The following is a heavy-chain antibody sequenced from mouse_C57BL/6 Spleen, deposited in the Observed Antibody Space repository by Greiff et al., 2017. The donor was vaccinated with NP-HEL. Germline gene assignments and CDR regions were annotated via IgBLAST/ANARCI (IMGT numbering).Heavy chain of an antibody. V-gene: IGHV5-4*03. CDR1: GFTFSSYA. J-gene: IGHJ1*03. D-gene: IGHD2-4*01. CDR2: ISDGGSYT. CDR3: ARGGYDYDGYWYFDV. Sequence: EVKLMESGGGLVKPGGSLKLSCAASGFTFSSYAMSWVRQTPEKRLEWVATISDGGSYTYYPDNVKGRFTISRDNAKNNLYLQMSHLKSEDTAMYYCARGGYDYDGYWYFDVWGTGTTVTVSS.